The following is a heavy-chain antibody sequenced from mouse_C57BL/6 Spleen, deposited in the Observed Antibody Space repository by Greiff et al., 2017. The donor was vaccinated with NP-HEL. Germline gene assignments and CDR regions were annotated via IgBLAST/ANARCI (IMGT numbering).Heavy chain of an antibody. J-gene: IGHJ4*01. CDR1: GFTFSSYA. V-gene: IGHV5-9-1*02. Sequence: EVMLVESGEGLVKPGGSLKLSCAASGFTFSSYAMSWVRQTPEKRLEWVAYISSGGDYIYYADTVKGRFTISRDNARNTLYLQMSSLKSEDTAMYYCTSDPLFPWAMDYWGQGTSVTVSS. CDR2: ISSGGDYI. CDR3: TSDPLFPWAMDY. D-gene: IGHD6-1*01.